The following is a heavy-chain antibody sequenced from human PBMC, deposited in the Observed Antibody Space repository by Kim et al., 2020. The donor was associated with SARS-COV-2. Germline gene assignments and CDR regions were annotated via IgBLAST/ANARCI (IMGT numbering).Heavy chain of an antibody. Sequence: YSPSFPGQVTISADKSISTAYLQWSSLKASDTAMYYCARRVAVAGTFDYWGQGTLVTVSS. J-gene: IGHJ4*02. V-gene: IGHV5-51*01. D-gene: IGHD6-19*01. CDR3: ARRVAVAGTFDY.